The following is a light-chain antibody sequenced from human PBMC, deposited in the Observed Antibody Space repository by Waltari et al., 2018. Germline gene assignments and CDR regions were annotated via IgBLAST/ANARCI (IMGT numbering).Light chain of an antibody. V-gene: IGKV1-8*01. J-gene: IGKJ1*01. CDR1: QGISSS. CDR2: SAS. CDR3: QQYYSYPRT. Sequence: AIRMTQSPSSLPASTGSSGPITCRASQGISSSLSWYQQKPGKAPNLLIYSASTLQNGVPSRFSGSGSGTDFTLTISCLQSEDFATYYCQQYYSYPRTFGQGTKVEIK.